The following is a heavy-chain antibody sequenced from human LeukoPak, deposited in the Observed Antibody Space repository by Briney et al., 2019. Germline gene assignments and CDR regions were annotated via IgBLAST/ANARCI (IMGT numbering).Heavy chain of an antibody. J-gene: IGHJ4*02. Sequence: GESLKISCKGSGYSFINYWVGWVRQMPGKGLEWMGIIYPGDSDTRYSPSFQGQVTISADKSISTAYLQWSSLKASDTAMYYCARQGYSSSSPFDYGAQGTLVTVPS. D-gene: IGHD6-6*01. V-gene: IGHV5-51*01. CDR1: GYSFINYW. CDR3: ARQGYSSSSPFDY. CDR2: IYPGDSDT.